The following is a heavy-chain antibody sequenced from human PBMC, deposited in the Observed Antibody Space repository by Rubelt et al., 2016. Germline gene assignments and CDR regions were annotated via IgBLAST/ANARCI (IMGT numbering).Heavy chain of an antibody. CDR1: GGTFSSYA. CDR3: ARDRGYSYVTNFDY. Sequence: GGTFSSYAISWVRQAPGQGLEWMGRIIPILGIANYAQKFQGRVTMTTDTSTSTAYMELRSLRSDDTAVYYCARDRGYSYVTNFDYWGQGTLVTVSS. J-gene: IGHJ4*02. CDR2: IIPILGIA. D-gene: IGHD5-18*01. V-gene: IGHV1-69*04.